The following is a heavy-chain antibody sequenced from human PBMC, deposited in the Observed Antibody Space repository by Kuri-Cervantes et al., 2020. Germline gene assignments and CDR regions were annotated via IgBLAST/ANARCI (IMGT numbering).Heavy chain of an antibody. CDR2: IWYDGSNK. Sequence: GESLKISCAASGFTFSSYGMHWVRQAPGKGLEWVAVIWYDGSNKYYADSVKGRFTISRDNSKNTLYLQMNSLRAEDTAVYYCARGNLVCSGGSCYSGPVDYWGQGTLVTVSS. D-gene: IGHD2-15*01. J-gene: IGHJ4*02. CDR1: GFTFSSYG. V-gene: IGHV3-33*01. CDR3: ARGNLVCSGGSCYSGPVDY.